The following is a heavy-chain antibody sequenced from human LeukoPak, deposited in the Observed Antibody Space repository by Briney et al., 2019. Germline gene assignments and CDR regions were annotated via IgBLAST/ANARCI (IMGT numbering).Heavy chain of an antibody. CDR3: ARSAAMRTYYYYYYYMDV. CDR2: IYYSGST. D-gene: IGHD2-2*01. Sequence: NLSETLSLTCTVSGGSISTNYYWGWIRQPPGKGLEWIGSIYYSGSTYYNPSLKSRVTISVDTSKNQFSLKLSSVTAADTAVYYCARSAAMRTYYYYYYYMDVWGKGTTVTVSS. V-gene: IGHV4-39*07. CDR1: GGSISTNYY. J-gene: IGHJ6*03.